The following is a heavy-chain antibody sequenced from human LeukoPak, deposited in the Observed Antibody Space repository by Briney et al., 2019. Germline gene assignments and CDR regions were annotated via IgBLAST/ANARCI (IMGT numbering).Heavy chain of an antibody. Sequence: GGSLRLSCAASGFTLSSYWMSWVRQAPGKGLEWVANIKQDGSEKYYVDSVKGRFTISRDNAKNSLYLQMNSLRAEDTAVYYCARDQDSSGYYSRFDYWGQGTLVTVSS. CDR2: IKQDGSEK. CDR3: ARDQDSSGYYSRFDY. V-gene: IGHV3-7*01. D-gene: IGHD3-22*01. J-gene: IGHJ4*02. CDR1: GFTLSSYW.